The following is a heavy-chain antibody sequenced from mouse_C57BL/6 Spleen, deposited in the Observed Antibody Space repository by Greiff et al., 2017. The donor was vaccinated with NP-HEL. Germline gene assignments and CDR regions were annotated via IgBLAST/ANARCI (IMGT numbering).Heavy chain of an antibody. CDR3: ARSFYDYDGGFAY. D-gene: IGHD2-4*01. J-gene: IGHJ3*01. CDR2: IYPGSGST. V-gene: IGHV1-55*01. Sequence: QVQLQQPGAELVKPGASVKMSCKASGYTFTSYWITWVKQRPGQGLEWIGDIYPGSGSTNYNEKFKSKATLTVDTSSSTAYMQLSSLTSEDSAVYYGARSFYDYDGGFAYWGQGTLVTVSA. CDR1: GYTFTSYW.